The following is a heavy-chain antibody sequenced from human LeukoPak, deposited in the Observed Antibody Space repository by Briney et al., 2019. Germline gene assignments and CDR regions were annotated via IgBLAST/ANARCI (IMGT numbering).Heavy chain of an antibody. CDR3: AREDGYSYGLDY. J-gene: IGHJ4*02. D-gene: IGHD5-18*01. V-gene: IGHV3-74*01. CDR2: IKGDGSST. Sequence: GGSLRLSCAASGFTFSSYWMHWVRQAPGKGLVWVSRIKGDGSSTAYAVSVKGRFTVSRDNAKNTLYLQMNSLRAEDTAVYYCAREDGYSYGLDYWGQGTLVTVSS. CDR1: GFTFSSYW.